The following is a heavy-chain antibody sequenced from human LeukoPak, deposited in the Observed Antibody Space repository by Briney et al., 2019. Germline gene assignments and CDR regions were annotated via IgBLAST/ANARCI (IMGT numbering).Heavy chain of an antibody. J-gene: IGHJ4*02. CDR3: AHSEFYYDSSGYPHFDY. D-gene: IGHD3-22*01. V-gene: IGHV2-5*01. CDR1: GFSLSTSGVG. Sequence: SGPTLVKPTQTLTLTCTFSGFSLSTSGVGVGWIRQPPGKALEWLALIYWNDDKRYSPSLKSRLTITKDTSKNQVVLTMTNMDPVDTATYYCAHSEFYYDSSGYPHFDYWGQGTLDTVSS. CDR2: IYWNDDK.